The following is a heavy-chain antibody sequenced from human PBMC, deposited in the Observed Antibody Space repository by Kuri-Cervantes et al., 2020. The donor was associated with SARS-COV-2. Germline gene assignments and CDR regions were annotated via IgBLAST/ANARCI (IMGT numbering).Heavy chain of an antibody. D-gene: IGHD6-6*01. J-gene: IGHJ4*02. V-gene: IGHV3-23*01. CDR1: GFSFSSYA. CDR2: ISGSGDNT. Sequence: GGSLRLSCAASGFSFSSYAMSWVRQAPGKGLEWVSAISGSGDNTYYADSVKGRFTISRDNSQNTVYLQMNSLGDEDTALYYCAQDVSQLGRACRYWGQGTLVTVSS. CDR3: AQDVSQLGRACRY.